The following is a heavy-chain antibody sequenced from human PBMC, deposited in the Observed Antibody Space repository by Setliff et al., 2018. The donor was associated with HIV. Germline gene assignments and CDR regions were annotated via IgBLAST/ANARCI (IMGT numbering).Heavy chain of an antibody. D-gene: IGHD5-12*01. CDR2: LYDTGRT. Sequence: SETLSLTCSVSGGSVIKDNFYWGWIRQAPAKGLEWIGTLYDTGRTYYNPPLKSRVSIFVDTTKNEFSLNLRSVTAADTAVYFCVNSGYDGDYYYYYMDVWGKGTTVTVTS. CDR3: VNSGYDGDYYYYYMDV. V-gene: IGHV4-39*01. CDR1: GGSVIKDNFY. J-gene: IGHJ6*03.